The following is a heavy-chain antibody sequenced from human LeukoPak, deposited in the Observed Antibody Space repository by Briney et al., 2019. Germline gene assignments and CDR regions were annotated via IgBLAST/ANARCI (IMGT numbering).Heavy chain of an antibody. CDR2: IIPILGIA. CDR1: GGTFSSYT. D-gene: IGHD3-16*01. V-gene: IGHV1-69*02. J-gene: IGHJ5*02. CDR3: ARACVYPCNWFDP. Sequence: GASVKVSCKASGGTFSSYTISWVRQAPGQGLEWMGRIIPILGIANYAQKFQGRVTITADKSTSTAYMELSSLRSEDTAVYYCARACVYPCNWFDPWGQGTLVTVSS.